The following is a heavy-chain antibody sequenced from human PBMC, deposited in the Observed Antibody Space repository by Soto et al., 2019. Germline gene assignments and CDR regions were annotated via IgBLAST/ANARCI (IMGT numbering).Heavy chain of an antibody. CDR1: GGSFSGYY. D-gene: IGHD2-15*01. Sequence: SETLSLTCAVYGGSFSGYYWSWIRQPPGRGLEWIGEINHSGSTNYNPSLKSRVTISVDTSKNQFSLKLSSVTAADTAVYYCARQKNCSGGSCYVYWFDPWGQGTLVTVSS. V-gene: IGHV4-34*01. CDR2: INHSGST. J-gene: IGHJ5*02. CDR3: ARQKNCSGGSCYVYWFDP.